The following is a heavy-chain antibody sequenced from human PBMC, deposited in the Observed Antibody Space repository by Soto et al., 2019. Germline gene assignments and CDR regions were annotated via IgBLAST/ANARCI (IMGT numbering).Heavy chain of an antibody. D-gene: IGHD3-22*01. CDR3: ARVQYYDNSAYLDY. J-gene: IGHJ4*02. CDR1: GFTFSNYG. Sequence: QVQLMEAGGGVGQPGRSLRLSCAASGFTFSNYGLHWVRQAPGKGLEGVAVIWYDGSKKYDADSVKGRFTIARDNSKNRLYLKINSLSGEDAAVYYCARVQYYDNSAYLDYWGKRTMVTVSS. V-gene: IGHV3-33*01. CDR2: IWYDGSKK.